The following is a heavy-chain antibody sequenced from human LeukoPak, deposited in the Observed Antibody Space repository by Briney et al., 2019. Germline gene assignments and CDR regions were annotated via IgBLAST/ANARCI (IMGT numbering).Heavy chain of an antibody. V-gene: IGHV4-59*01. D-gene: IGHD1-26*01. CDR3: ARGLYNSGSRGSLYYYYYGMDV. CDR2: IYYSGST. Sequence: SETLSLTCTVSRGSISSYYWSWIRQPPGNRLEWIGYIYYSGSTNYNPSLKSRVTISVDTSKNQFSLKLSSVTAADTAVYYCARGLYNSGSRGSLYYYYYGMDVWGQGTTVTVSS. J-gene: IGHJ6*02. CDR1: RGSISSYY.